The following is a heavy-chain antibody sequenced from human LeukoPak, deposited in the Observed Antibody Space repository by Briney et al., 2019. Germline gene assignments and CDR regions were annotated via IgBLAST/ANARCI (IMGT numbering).Heavy chain of an antibody. V-gene: IGHV4-39*01. D-gene: IGHD3-10*01. CDR2: ISYSGST. J-gene: IGHJ4*01. Sequence: AETLSLTCTVSGGSISSGTYFWGWIRQPPGKGLGWIVSISYSGSTSYNTSLKSRVTISLDTSKNQFSLRLSSVTAADTAVYYCARHDTYYGAGSQFDYWGQGTLVTVSS. CDR3: ARHDTYYGAGSQFDY. CDR1: GGSISSGTYF.